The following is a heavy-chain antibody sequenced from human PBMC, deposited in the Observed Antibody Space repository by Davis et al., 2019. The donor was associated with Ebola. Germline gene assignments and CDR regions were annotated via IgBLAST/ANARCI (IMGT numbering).Heavy chain of an antibody. CDR1: GYTFTGYY. J-gene: IGHJ6*02. Sequence: ASVKVSCKASGYTFTGYYMHWVRQAPGQGLEWMGWINPNSGGTNYAQKFQGWVTMTRDTSISTAYMELSRLRSDDTAVYYCARGRAKMSVVAANHYYYYYGMDVWGQGTTVTVSS. CDR3: ARGRAKMSVVAANHYYYYYGMDV. D-gene: IGHD2-15*01. CDR2: INPNSGGT. V-gene: IGHV1-2*04.